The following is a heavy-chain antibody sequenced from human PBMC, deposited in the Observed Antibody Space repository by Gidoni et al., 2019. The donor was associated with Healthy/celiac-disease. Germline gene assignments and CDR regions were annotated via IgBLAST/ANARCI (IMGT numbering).Heavy chain of an antibody. V-gene: IGHV1-69*17. Sequence: QVQLVQSGAEVKKPGSSVKVSCKASGGTSSSYAISWVRQAPGQGLEWMGGIIPIFGIANYAQKFQGRVTITADKSTSTAYMELSSLRSEDTAVYYCASRPGLYDSSGYLGYWGQGTLVTVSS. CDR2: IIPIFGIA. CDR3: ASRPGLYDSSGYLGY. CDR1: GGTSSSYA. D-gene: IGHD3-22*01. J-gene: IGHJ4*02.